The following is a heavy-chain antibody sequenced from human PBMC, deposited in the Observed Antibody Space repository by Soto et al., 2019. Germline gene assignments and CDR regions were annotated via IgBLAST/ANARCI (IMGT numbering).Heavy chain of an antibody. CDR1: GGAVSSGSYY. CDR3: ARGVYYYDSSGYYSDY. J-gene: IGHJ4*02. CDR2: IYYSGST. V-gene: IGHV4-61*01. D-gene: IGHD3-22*01. Sequence: QEQPQESGPGLVKPSETLSLTCTVSGGAVSSGSYYWSGIRQPPGKGLEWIGYIYYSGSTNYNPSLKSRVTISVDTSNNQFSLKLSSVTAADTAVYYCARGVYYYDSSGYYSDYWGQGTLVTVSS.